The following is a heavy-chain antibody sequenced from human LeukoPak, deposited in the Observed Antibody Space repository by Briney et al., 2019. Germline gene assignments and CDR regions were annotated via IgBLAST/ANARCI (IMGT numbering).Heavy chain of an antibody. CDR3: ARDPNRYYYDSSGYFDAFDI. D-gene: IGHD3-22*01. CDR2: IYYSGST. CDR1: GGSISNYY. V-gene: IGHV4-59*12. Sequence: SETLSLTCTVSGGSISNYYRSWIRQPPGKGLEWIGFIYYSGSTNYNPSLKSRVTMSVDTSKNQFSLKLSSVTAADTAVYYCARDPNRYYYDSSGYFDAFDIWGQGTMVTVSS. J-gene: IGHJ3*02.